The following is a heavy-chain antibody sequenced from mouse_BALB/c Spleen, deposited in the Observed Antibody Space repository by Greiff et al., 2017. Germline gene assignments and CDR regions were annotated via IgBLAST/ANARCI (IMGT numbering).Heavy chain of an antibody. J-gene: IGHJ4*01. CDR2: INSNGGST. Sequence: EVQLVESGGGLVQPGGSLKLSCAASGFTFSSYGMSWVRQTPDKRLELVATINSNGGSTYYPDSVKGRFTISRDNAKNTLYLQMSSLKSEDTAMYYCARLPYGYYPSYAMDYWGQGTSVTVSS. CDR1: GFTFSSYG. CDR3: ARLPYGYYPSYAMDY. V-gene: IGHV5-6-3*01. D-gene: IGHD2-3*01.